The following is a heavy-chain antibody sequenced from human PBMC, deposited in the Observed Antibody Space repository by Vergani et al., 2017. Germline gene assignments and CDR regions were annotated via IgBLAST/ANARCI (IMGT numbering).Heavy chain of an antibody. D-gene: IGHD3-3*01. V-gene: IGHV3-53*02. J-gene: IGHJ2*01. CDR2: IYSGDST. Sequence: EVQLVETGGGLIQPGGSLRLSCAASGFRVSSNYMSWVRQAPGKGLEWVSVIYSGDSTNYADSVKGRFTISRDNSKNTLYLQMNSLRVEDTAVYYCASRGPNYDFWSGYSADWYFTLWGRGTLVTVSS. CDR3: ASRGPNYDFWSGYSADWYFTL. CDR1: GFRVSSNY.